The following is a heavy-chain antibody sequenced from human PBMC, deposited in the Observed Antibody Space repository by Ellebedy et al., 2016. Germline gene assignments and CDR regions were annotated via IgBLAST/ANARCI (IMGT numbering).Heavy chain of an antibody. D-gene: IGHD4-17*01. CDR3: ARDEHGDYEGGDNYFDY. CDR1: RFTFRSYA. Sequence: GESLKISCAASRFTFRSYAMHWVRQAPGKGLEWVAVTSYDGSNKYYADSVKGRFTISRDNSKNTLYLQMNSLRAEDTAVYYCARDEHGDYEGGDNYFDYWGQGTLVTVSS. CDR2: TSYDGSNK. V-gene: IGHV3-30*04. J-gene: IGHJ4*02.